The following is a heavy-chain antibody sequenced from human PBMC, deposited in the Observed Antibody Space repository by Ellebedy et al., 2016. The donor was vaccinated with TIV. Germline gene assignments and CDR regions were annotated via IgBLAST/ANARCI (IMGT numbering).Heavy chain of an antibody. V-gene: IGHV3-23*01. CDR3: ARGRCSGANCHYIDY. CDR2: ISDSTFST. Sequence: PGGSLRLSCAASGFTFSSYAFSWIRQAPGKGLEWVSSISDSTFSTYYADSVKGRFTISRDISKNTMDLQMNSLRAEDTVLYFCARGRCSGANCHYIDYWGQGTVVTVSS. D-gene: IGHD2-15*01. J-gene: IGHJ4*02. CDR1: GFTFSSYA.